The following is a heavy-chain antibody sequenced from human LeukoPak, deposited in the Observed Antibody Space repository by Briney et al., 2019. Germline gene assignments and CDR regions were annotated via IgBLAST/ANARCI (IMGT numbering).Heavy chain of an antibody. V-gene: IGHV3-53*01. CDR1: GLNVMTSF. D-gene: IGHD1-14*01. CDR2: IYGGGGT. Sequence: PGGSLRLSCAASGLNVMTSFMTWVRQAPGKGLEWVSLIYGGGGTIYGDSVKGRFTISRDGSSNTLFLQMNSLRVEDTAVYFCARVIDDRGEPTYFDPWGKGTLVTVST. J-gene: IGHJ5*02. CDR3: ARVIDDRGEPTYFDP.